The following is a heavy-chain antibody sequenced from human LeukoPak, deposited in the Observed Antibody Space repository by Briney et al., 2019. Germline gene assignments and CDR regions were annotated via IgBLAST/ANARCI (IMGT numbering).Heavy chain of an antibody. CDR1: GFTFSSYA. CDR3: AKDLQGNIAAAGTFHY. V-gene: IGHV3-23*01. Sequence: PGGSLRLPCAASGFTFSSYAMSWVRQAPGKGLEWVSAISGSGGSTYYADSVKGRFTISRDNSKNTLYLQMNSLRAEDTAVYYCAKDLQGNIAAAGTFHYWGQGTLVTVSS. CDR2: ISGSGGST. J-gene: IGHJ4*02. D-gene: IGHD6-13*01.